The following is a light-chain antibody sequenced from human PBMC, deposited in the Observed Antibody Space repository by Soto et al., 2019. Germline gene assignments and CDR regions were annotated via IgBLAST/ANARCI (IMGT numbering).Light chain of an antibody. CDR3: SSYAASTYV. CDR1: SSDVGGYNY. V-gene: IGLV2-8*01. CDR2: EVS. Sequence: QSVLTQPPSASGSPGQSVTISCTGTSSDVGGYNYVSWYQQRPGKAPKLIIYEVSKRPSGVPDRFSGSKSGNTASLTVSGLQTEDEADYYCSSYAASTYVFGTGTKVTVL. J-gene: IGLJ1*01.